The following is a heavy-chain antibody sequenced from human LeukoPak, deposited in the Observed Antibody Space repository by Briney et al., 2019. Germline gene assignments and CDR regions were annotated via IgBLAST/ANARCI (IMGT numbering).Heavy chain of an antibody. V-gene: IGHV4-31*03. CDR3: ARAGNGGDYNYGMDV. D-gene: IGHD2-8*01. CDR2: IYYSGST. Sequence: NPSQTLSLTCTVSGGSISSGDYYWSWLRQHPGKGLEWIGYIYYSGSTYYNPSLKSRVTISVDTSKNQFSLKLSSVTAADTAVYYCARAGNGGDYNYGMDVWGQGTTVTVSS. CDR1: GGSISSGDYY. J-gene: IGHJ6*02.